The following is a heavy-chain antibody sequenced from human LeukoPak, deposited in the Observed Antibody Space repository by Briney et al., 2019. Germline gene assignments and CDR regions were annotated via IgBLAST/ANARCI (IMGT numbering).Heavy chain of an antibody. CDR3: ARAGIAAALGPPDV. J-gene: IGHJ6*04. CDR2: IIPIFGTA. V-gene: IGHV1-69*06. CDR1: GGTFSSYA. D-gene: IGHD6-13*01. Sequence: SVEVSCKASGGTFSSYAISWVRQAPGQGLEWMGGIIPIFGTANYAQKFQGRVTITADKSTSTAYMELSSLRSEDTAVYYCARAGIAAALGPPDVWGKGTTVTVSS.